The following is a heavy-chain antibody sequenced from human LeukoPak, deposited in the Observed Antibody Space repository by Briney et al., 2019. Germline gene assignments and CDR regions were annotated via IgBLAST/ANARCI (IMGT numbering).Heavy chain of an antibody. D-gene: IGHD2-15*01. CDR3: ARYCGAASCYSGFDY. CDR1: GFTFSSYV. J-gene: IGHJ4*02. CDR2: ISGDGGT. V-gene: IGHV3-23*01. Sequence: PGESLRLSCAASGFTFSSYVMSWVRQAPGKGPEWVSAISGDGGTYYADSVKGRFTISRDNSKNTLYLQMNSLGGEDTALYYCARYCGAASCYSGFDYWGQGTLVTVAS.